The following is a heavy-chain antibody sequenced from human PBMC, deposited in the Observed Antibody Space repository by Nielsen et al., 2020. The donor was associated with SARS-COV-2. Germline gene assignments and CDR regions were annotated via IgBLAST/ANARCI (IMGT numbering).Heavy chain of an antibody. Sequence: GESLKISCAASGFTFSSYGMHWVRQAPGKGLEWVAVISYDGSNKYYADSVKGRFTISRDNSKNTLYLQMNSLRAEDTAVYYCARWGSDSSWYDFDYWGQGTLVTVSS. CDR1: GFTFSSYG. V-gene: IGHV3-30*03. D-gene: IGHD6-13*01. CDR3: ARWGSDSSWYDFDY. CDR2: ISYDGSNK. J-gene: IGHJ4*02.